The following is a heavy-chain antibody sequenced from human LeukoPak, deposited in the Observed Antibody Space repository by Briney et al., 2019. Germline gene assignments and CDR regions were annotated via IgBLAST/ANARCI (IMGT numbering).Heavy chain of an antibody. V-gene: IGHV5-51*01. CDR2: IYPGDSDT. J-gene: IGHJ3*02. CDR1: GXSFTSYW. D-gene: IGHD2-2*01. CDR3: ARKLGYCSTTSCYDGDAFDI. Sequence: GESLKISCKGSGXSFTSYWIGWVRRMPGKGLEWMGIIYPGDSDTRYSPSFQGRVTISADKSISTAYLQWGSLKASDTAMYYCARKLGYCSTTSCYDGDAFDIWGQGTVVTVSS.